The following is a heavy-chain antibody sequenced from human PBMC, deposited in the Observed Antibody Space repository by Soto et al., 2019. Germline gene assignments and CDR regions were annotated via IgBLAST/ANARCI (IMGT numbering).Heavy chain of an antibody. V-gene: IGHV4-39*01. Sequence: PSDTRSLTCIFSGESISSSSYYWGWIRQPPGKGLEWIGSIYYSGRTYYNPSFKSRVTISIDTSKNQFSLKLSSVTATDTAVYYCPRQRTTVVTQAYFDHWGQGALVTVSS. CDR2: IYYSGRT. CDR1: GESISSSSYY. J-gene: IGHJ4*02. CDR3: PRQRTTVVTQAYFDH. D-gene: IGHD2-21*02.